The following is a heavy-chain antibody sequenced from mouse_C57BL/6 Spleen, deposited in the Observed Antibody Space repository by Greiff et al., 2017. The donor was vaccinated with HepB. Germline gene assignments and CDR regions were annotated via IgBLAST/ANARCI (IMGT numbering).Heavy chain of an antibody. Sequence: QVQLQQPGAELVKPGASVKLSCKASGYTFTSYWMQWVKQRPGQGLEWIGEIDPSDSYTNYNQKFKGKATLTVDTSSSTAYMQLSSLTSEDSAVYDCARSGKDAMDYWGQGTSVTVSS. CDR1: GYTFTSYW. V-gene: IGHV1-50*01. CDR2: IDPSDSYT. D-gene: IGHD3-2*02. CDR3: ARSGKDAMDY. J-gene: IGHJ4*01.